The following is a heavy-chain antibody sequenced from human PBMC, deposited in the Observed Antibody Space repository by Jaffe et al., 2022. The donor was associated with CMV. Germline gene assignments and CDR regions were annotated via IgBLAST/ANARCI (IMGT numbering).Heavy chain of an antibody. CDR2: ITSSGSYI. Sequence: EVQLGESGGGQVKPGGSLRLSCAASGFSFSTYSMNWVRQAPGKGLEWVASITSSGSYIHYADSLKGRFTISRDNAKNSLFLQMNSLRAEDTAVYYCAREGSGWHLTLDYNYMDVWGKGTTVTVSS. CDR3: AREGSGWHLTLDYNYMDV. D-gene: IGHD6-19*01. J-gene: IGHJ6*03. V-gene: IGHV3-21*01. CDR1: GFSFSTYS.